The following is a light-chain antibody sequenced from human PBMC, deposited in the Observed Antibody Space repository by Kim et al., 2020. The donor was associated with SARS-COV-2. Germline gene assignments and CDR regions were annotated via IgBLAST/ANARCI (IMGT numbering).Light chain of an antibody. V-gene: IGKV1-9*01. CDR1: QGINNA. J-gene: IGKJ5*01. CDR2: GAS. CDR3: QQSNSFPRT. Sequence: DIQLTQSPSFLSASVGDRVTITCRASQGINNALARYQQRPGKAPTLLIYGASTLRSGVPSRFSGSGSGAEFSLTISSLQAEDFATYFCQQSNSFPRTFGQGTRLEIK.